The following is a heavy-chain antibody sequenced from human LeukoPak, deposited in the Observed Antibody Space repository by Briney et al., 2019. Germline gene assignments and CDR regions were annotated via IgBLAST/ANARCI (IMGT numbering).Heavy chain of an antibody. Sequence: AGGSLRLSCAASGFTFSSYGMHWVRQAPGKGLEWVAVISYDGSNKYYADSVKGRFTISRDNSKNTLYLQMNSLRAEDTAVYYCAKDDYGDYFDYWAREPWSPSPQ. V-gene: IGHV3-30*18. CDR3: AKDDYGDYFDY. J-gene: IGHJ4*02. D-gene: IGHD4-17*01. CDR2: ISYDGSNK. CDR1: GFTFSSYG.